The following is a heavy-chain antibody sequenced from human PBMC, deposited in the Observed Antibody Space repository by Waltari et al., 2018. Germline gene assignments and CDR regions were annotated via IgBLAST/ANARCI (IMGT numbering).Heavy chain of an antibody. CDR1: GGSISSSNW. CDR3: AGDYSSGWYGPITFDP. D-gene: IGHD6-19*01. Sequence: QVQLQESGPGLVKPSGTLSLTCAVSGGSISSSNWWSWVRQPPGKGLEWNGEIYHSGRTNDNPAPKGGVTITEDKSKNQFSVKVGSVAAADTAGDCCAGDYSSGWYGPITFDPWGQGTLVTVSS. V-gene: IGHV4-4*01. J-gene: IGHJ5*02. CDR2: IYHSGRT.